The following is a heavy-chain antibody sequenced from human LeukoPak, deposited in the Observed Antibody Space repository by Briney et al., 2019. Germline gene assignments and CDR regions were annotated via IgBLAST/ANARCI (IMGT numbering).Heavy chain of an antibody. Sequence: KTSQTLSLTCTVSGGSISSGSYYWSWIRQPAGKGLEWIGHIYTSGSTKYNPSLKCRVTISADTSKNQFSLKLSSVTAADTVVYYCARDFVIAATTEYFQYWGQGTLVTVSS. CDR2: IYTSGST. J-gene: IGHJ1*01. CDR1: GGSISSGSYY. CDR3: ARDFVIAATTEYFQY. D-gene: IGHD6-13*01. V-gene: IGHV4-61*09.